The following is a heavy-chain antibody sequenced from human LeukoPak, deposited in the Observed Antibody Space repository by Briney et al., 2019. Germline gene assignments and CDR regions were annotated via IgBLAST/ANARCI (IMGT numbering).Heavy chain of an antibody. J-gene: IGHJ6*02. CDR1: GGSISSYY. D-gene: IGHD1-7*01. CDR2: IYYSGST. Sequence: NPSETLSLTCTVSGGSISSYYWSWIRQPPGKGLEWIGYIYYSGSTNYNPSLKSRVTISVDTSKNQFSLNLSSVTAADTAVYYCARGTTRDYYGMDVWGQGTTVTVSS. CDR3: ARGTTRDYYGMDV. V-gene: IGHV4-59*01.